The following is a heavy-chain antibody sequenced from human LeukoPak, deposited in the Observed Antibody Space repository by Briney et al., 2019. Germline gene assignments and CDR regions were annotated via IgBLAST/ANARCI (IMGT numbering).Heavy chain of an antibody. CDR2: IYTSGST. J-gene: IGHJ4*02. D-gene: IGHD3-3*01. CDR3: GRDTQYYDFWSGYYAFDY. V-gene: IGHV4-61*02. CDR1: GGSISSGSYY. Sequence: SETLSLTCTVSGGSISSGSYYWSWIRQPAGKGLEWIGRIYTSGSTNYNPSLKSRVTISVDTSKNQFSLKLSSVTAADTAVYYCGRDTQYYDFWSGYYAFDYWGQGTLVTVSS.